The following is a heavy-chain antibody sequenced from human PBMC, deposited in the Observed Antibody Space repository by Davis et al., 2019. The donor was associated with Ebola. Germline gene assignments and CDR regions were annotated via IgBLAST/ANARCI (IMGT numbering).Heavy chain of an antibody. Sequence: HTGGSLRLSCAASGFTFSNYYLHWVRQAPGKGLEWVARIKTDGSTTRYADSVKGRFSISRDNTQNTLYLQMNSLRAEDTAVYYCAKDWSLVVHYYGMDVWGQGTTVTVSS. CDR3: AKDWSLVVHYYGMDV. CDR2: IKTDGSTT. J-gene: IGHJ6*02. V-gene: IGHV3-74*01. CDR1: GFTFSNYY. D-gene: IGHD2-2*01.